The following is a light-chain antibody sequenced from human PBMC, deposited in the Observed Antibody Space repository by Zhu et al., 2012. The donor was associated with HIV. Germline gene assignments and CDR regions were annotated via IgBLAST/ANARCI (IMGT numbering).Light chain of an antibody. CDR1: ESIRRY. CDR2: DAS. V-gene: IGKV1-9*01. Sequence: DVQLTQSPSFLSASVGDRVTITCRASESIRRYLAWYQQRPGKAPKLLIYDASTLQSGVPSTFSGSGSGTEFNLTISSPQPEDFAIYYCQQLNTYPLFTFGPGTKVDIK. CDR3: QQLNTYPLFT. J-gene: IGKJ3*01.